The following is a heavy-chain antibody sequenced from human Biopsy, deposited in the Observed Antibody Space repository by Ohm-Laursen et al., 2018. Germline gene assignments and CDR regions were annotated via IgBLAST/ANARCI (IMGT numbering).Heavy chain of an antibody. J-gene: IGHJ4*02. Sequence: SETLSLTCAVYGGSFSGYYWSWIRQPPGKGLEWIGEIDHSGSTNYNPSLKSRVTISVDTSKNQFSLKLSSVTAADTAVYYCARAPQCSSRIHAARYWGQGTLVTVSS. CDR2: IDHSGST. CDR3: ARAPQCSSRIHAARY. D-gene: IGHD6-13*01. CDR1: GGSFSGYY. V-gene: IGHV4-34*01.